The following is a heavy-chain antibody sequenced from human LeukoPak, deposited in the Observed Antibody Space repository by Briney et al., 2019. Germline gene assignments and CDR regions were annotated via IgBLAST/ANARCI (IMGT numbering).Heavy chain of an antibody. CDR1: EFTFVRYA. J-gene: IGHJ6*03. CDR3: VRDPSYGSSWYYYMDV. CDR2: ISSSSFKI. D-gene: IGHD6-13*01. V-gene: IGHV3-48*04. Sequence: GGSLRLSCAASEFTFVRYAMKWLRQAPGKGVEWVSYISSSSFKIGYADSVKGRFTISRDNSKNSLYLQMDSLRVEDTAVYYCVRDPSYGSSWYYYMDVWGKGTTVTVSS.